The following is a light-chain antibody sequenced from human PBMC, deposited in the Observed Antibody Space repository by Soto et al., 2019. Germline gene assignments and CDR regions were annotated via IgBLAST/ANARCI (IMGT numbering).Light chain of an antibody. CDR2: GAS. Sequence: EIVLTQSPGTLSLSPGERATLSCRASQSVSSSYLAWYQQKPGQAPRLLIYGASSRATGIPDRFSGSGSGTDFTLTISRLEPEDFAVSYCQQYGSSPRTCGQGTKLEIK. J-gene: IGKJ2*01. CDR3: QQYGSSPRT. V-gene: IGKV3-20*01. CDR1: QSVSSSY.